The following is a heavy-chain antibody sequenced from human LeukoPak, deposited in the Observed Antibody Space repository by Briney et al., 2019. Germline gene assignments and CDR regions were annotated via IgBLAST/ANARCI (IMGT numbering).Heavy chain of an antibody. Sequence: GGSLRLSCAASGFIFSISDMNWDRQAPGKGLEWISYISHYSTSTYYADSVTGRFTTSRDNSKNSLYLQMNSLRAEDTALYYCAKEGGHWGQGTLVTVSS. CDR1: GFIFSISD. D-gene: IGHD3-16*01. V-gene: IGHV3-43D*04. CDR3: AKEGGH. CDR2: ISHYSTST. J-gene: IGHJ4*02.